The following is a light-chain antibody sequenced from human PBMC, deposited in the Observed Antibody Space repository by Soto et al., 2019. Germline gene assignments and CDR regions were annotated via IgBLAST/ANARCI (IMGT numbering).Light chain of an antibody. Sequence: QSVLTQPASASGSPGQSITISGTGTSSDVGNYKYVSWYQQHPGKAPKLMIYEVSNRPSGVSNRFSGSKSGNTASLTISGLQAEDETDYYCFSYTSSGTYVFGTGTKVTVL. CDR3: FSYTSSGTYV. CDR1: SSDVGNYKY. V-gene: IGLV2-14*01. J-gene: IGLJ1*01. CDR2: EVS.